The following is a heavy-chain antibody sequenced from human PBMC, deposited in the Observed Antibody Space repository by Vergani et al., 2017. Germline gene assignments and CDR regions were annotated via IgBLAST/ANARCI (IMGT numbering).Heavy chain of an antibody. CDR3: ARGYSGYDFDYYYYGMDV. CDR1: GYTFTGYY. J-gene: IGHJ6*02. Sequence: QVQLVQSGAEVKKPGASVKVSCKASGYTFTGYYMHWVRQAPGQGLEWMGWINPNSGGTNYAQKFQGRVTMTRDTSISTAYMELSRLRSEDTAVYYCARGYSGYDFDYYYYGMDVWGQGTTVTVSS. CDR2: INPNSGGT. D-gene: IGHD5-12*01. V-gene: IGHV1-2*02.